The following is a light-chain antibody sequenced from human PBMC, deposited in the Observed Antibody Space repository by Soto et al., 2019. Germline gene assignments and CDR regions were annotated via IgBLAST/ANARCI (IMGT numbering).Light chain of an antibody. CDR2: DAS. CDR1: RSVRSN. V-gene: IGKV3-15*01. J-gene: IGKJ1*01. Sequence: IMVNNSPYTLPVSAEERGTLSCRASRSVRSNLAWYQHKPGQPPRLLIYDASTRATGIPGRFSGSGSGTEFTLTISSLQSEDFAVYCCQQYDEWPPWTLGQGTKVDIK. CDR3: QQYDEWPPWT.